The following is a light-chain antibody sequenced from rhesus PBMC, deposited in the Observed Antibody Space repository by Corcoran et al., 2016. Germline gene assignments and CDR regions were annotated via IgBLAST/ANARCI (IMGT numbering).Light chain of an antibody. J-gene: IGLJ1*01. CDR2: EVS. V-gene: IGLV2-32*02. CDR1: SGDIGAYNY. CDR3: SSYAGSNSYI. Sequence: QAALTQPRSVSGSPGQSVPISCSGTSGDIGAYNYVAWYQQHPGTAPKLMISEVSKRPSGVSDRFSGSKSGNTASLTISGLQAEDEADYYCSSYAGSNSYIFGTGTRLTVL.